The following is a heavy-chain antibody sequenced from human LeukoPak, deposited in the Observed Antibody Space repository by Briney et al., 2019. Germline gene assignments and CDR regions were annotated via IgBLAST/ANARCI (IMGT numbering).Heavy chain of an antibody. CDR1: GFRVRDNF. V-gene: IGHV3-53*01. D-gene: IGHD3-10*01. J-gene: IGHJ3*02. CDR2: FYRGGST. CDR3: ARGGAYGSGNHYRGGAFDI. Sequence: SGGSLGLSCATSGFRVRDNFMTWVRQGPGEGLEWVSVFYRGGSTYYADSVKGRFTISRDNSKNMVYLQMNSLRVEDTAVYYCARGGAYGSGNHYRGGAFDIWGQGTMVTVSS.